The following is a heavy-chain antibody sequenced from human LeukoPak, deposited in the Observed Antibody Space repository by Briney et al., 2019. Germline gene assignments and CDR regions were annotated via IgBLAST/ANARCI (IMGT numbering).Heavy chain of an antibody. Sequence: GASVKVSCKASGYTFTSYYMHWVRQAPGQGVEWMGIINPSGGSTSYAQKFQGRVTMTRDMSTSTVYMELSSLGSEDTAVYYCAKGVGYYGSGVYQGAYYMDVWGKGTTVTVSS. CDR1: GYTFTSYY. CDR2: INPSGGST. V-gene: IGHV1-46*01. J-gene: IGHJ6*03. D-gene: IGHD3-10*01. CDR3: AKGVGYYGSGVYQGAYYMDV.